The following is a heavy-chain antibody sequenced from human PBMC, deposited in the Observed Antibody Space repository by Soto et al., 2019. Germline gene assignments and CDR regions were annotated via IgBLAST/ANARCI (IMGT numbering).Heavy chain of an antibody. D-gene: IGHD4-17*01. V-gene: IGHV3-33*01. CDR1: GFTFSSYG. Sequence: QVQLVESGGGVVQPGRSLRLSCAASGFTFSSYGMHWVRQAPGKGLEWVAVIWYDGSNKYYADSVKGRFTISRDNSKNTLYLQMTSLRAEDTAVYYCASLVTTIAFDIWGQGTMVTVSS. J-gene: IGHJ3*02. CDR2: IWYDGSNK. CDR3: ASLVTTIAFDI.